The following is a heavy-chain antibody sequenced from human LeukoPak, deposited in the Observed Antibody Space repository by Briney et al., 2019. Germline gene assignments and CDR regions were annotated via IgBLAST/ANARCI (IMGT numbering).Heavy chain of an antibody. Sequence: PGGSLRLSCAASGFTFSSYAMSWVRQAPGKGLEWVSGISGTGGSTYYADSVKGRFTISRDNSKNTLYLQMGSLRAEDTAVYYCAKGGLYRGIWQQPIDYWGQGTLVTVSS. J-gene: IGHJ4*02. CDR1: GFTFSSYA. D-gene: IGHD6-13*01. CDR2: ISGTGGST. CDR3: AKGGLYRGIWQQPIDY. V-gene: IGHV3-23*01.